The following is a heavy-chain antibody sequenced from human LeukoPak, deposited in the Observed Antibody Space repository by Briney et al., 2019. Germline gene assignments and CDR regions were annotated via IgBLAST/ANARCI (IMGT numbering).Heavy chain of an antibody. Sequence: SETLSLTCTVSSGSISSGAYYWSWIRQPPGKGLEWIGEINHSGSTNYNPSLKSRVTISVDTSKNQFSLKLSSVTAADTAVYYRARRGYSGYVSSLDYWGQGTLVTVSS. CDR2: INHSGST. CDR1: SGSISSGAYY. J-gene: IGHJ4*02. D-gene: IGHD5-12*01. V-gene: IGHV4-39*07. CDR3: ARRGYSGYVSSLDY.